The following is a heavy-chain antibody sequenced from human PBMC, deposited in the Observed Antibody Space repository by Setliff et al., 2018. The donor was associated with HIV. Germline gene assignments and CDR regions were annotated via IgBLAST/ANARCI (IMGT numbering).Heavy chain of an antibody. CDR2: ISYSGST. CDR3: ARQGTFYYGSGSLGY. Sequence: SETLSLTCTVSGGSISSSSYYWGWIRQPPGKGLEWIGSISYSGSTYYNPSLKSRLTISIDTSKNQFSLKLASVTAADTAVYYCARQGTFYYGSGSLGYLGQGTLVTVSS. D-gene: IGHD3-10*01. V-gene: IGHV4-39*01. CDR1: GGSISSSSYY. J-gene: IGHJ4*02.